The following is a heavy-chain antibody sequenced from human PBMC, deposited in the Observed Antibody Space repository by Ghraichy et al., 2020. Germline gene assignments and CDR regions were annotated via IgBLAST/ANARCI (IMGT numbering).Heavy chain of an antibody. Sequence: SQTLSLTCAVSGGSISSGDYSWTWIRQQPGKGLEWIGYIYHTGSGHYNPSLKSRVTFSVDWSENQFSLRLTSVTAADTAVYYCAILASHGVDVLGQGTTVTVSS. V-gene: IGHV4-30-2*01. CDR2: IYHTGSG. J-gene: IGHJ6*02. D-gene: IGHD3-3*01. CDR1: GGSISSGDYS. CDR3: AILASHGVDV.